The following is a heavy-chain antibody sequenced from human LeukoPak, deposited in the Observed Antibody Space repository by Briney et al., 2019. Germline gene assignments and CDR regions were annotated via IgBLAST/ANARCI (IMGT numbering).Heavy chain of an antibody. CDR2: VVGGGTT. CDR1: GFTFSTFA. Sequence: GGSLRLSCAASGFTFSTFAMTWVRQAPGKGLEWVSGVVGGGTTYYADSVKGRFTLSKDNSKKTVYLQMNSLRVEDTAIYYCAKDLHYNDGRWEFDPWGQGTLLTVSS. V-gene: IGHV3-23*01. D-gene: IGHD5-24*01. CDR3: AKDLHYNDGRWEFDP. J-gene: IGHJ5*02.